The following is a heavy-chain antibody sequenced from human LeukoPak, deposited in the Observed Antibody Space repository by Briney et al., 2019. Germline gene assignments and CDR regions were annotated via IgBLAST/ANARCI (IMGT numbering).Heavy chain of an antibody. J-gene: IGHJ3*02. CDR3: ARGGYCSSSICYYFNAFDM. Sequence: GGSLRLSCTTSGFTFSSHEMNWVRQAPAKGLEWISYISSGGSTIYYSDSMKGRFTISRDNAKNSLFLQMNSLRAEDTAVYYCARGGYCSSSICYYFNAFDMWGQGTTVTVSS. D-gene: IGHD2-2*01. V-gene: IGHV3-48*03. CDR2: ISSGGSTI. CDR1: GFTFSSHE.